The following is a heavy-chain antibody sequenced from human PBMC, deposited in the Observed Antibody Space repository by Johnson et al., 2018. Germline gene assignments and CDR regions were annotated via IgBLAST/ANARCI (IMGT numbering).Heavy chain of an antibody. V-gene: IGHV1-46*01. Sequence: QVQLVQSGAEVKKPGASVKVSCKASGYTFTSYYMHWVRQAPGQGLEWMGIINPSGGSTSYAQKFQGRVTMTRDTSTSTVYMELSSLRSEDTAVYYCGRGGPEYYYYYYMDVWGKGTTVTVSS. J-gene: IGHJ6*03. D-gene: IGHD1-14*01. CDR1: GYTFTSYY. CDR2: INPSGGST. CDR3: GRGGPEYYYYYYMDV.